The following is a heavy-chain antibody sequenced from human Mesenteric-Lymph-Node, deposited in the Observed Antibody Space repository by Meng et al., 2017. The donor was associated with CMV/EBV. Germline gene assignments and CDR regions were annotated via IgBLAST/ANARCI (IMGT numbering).Heavy chain of an antibody. CDR1: GGSISRCGCY. CDR2: IYYSGST. V-gene: IGHV4-31*02. CDR3: ARAVFWSGYYPDP. D-gene: IGHD3-3*01. Sequence: VSGGSISRCGCYASSIRQHPGKGLEWIGYIYYSGSTYYNPSLKSRVTISVDTSKNQFSLKLSSVTAADTAVYYCARAVFWSGYYPDPWGQGTLVTVSS. J-gene: IGHJ5*02.